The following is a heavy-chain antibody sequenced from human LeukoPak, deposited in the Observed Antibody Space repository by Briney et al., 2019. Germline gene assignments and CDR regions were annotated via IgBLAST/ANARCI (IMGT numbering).Heavy chain of an antibody. CDR3: ARDAVSTVTAGGIDY. CDR2: ISAYSGNT. D-gene: IGHD2-21*02. V-gene: IGHV1-18*01. J-gene: IGHJ4*02. Sequence: ASVKVSCKASGCTFTSYGISWVRQAPGQGLEWMAWISAYSGNTKYAQKIQGRVTMTTDTSTSTAYMELRSLRSDDTAVYYCARDAVSTVTAGGIDYWGQGTLVTVSS. CDR1: GCTFTSYG.